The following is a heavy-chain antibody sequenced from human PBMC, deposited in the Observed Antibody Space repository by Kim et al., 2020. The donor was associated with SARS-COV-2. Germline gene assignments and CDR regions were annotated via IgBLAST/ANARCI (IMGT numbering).Heavy chain of an antibody. CDR3: ARRVHDYGDYFDACDI. J-gene: IGHJ3*02. V-gene: IGHV3-11*03. D-gene: IGHD4-17*01. CDR1: GFTFSDYY. CDR2: ISSSSSYT. Sequence: GGSLRLSCAASGFTFSDYYMSWIRQAPGKGLEWVSYISSSSSYTNYADSVKGRFTISRDNAKNSLYLQMNSLRAEDTAVYYCARRVHDYGDYFDACDIWGQGTMVTVSS.